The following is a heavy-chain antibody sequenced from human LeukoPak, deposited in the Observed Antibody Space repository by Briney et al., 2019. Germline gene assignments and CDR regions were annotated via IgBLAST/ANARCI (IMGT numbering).Heavy chain of an antibody. CDR2: IYHSGST. Sequence: MTSETLSLTCTVSGYSISRGYSWGWIRQPPGKGLEWIGNIYHSGSTNYSPSLKSRVTISVDTSKNQFSLKLSSGTAAGTAVYYCARHTPAIVGATSFDYWGQGTLVTVSS. V-gene: IGHV4-38-2*02. CDR3: ARHTPAIVGATSFDY. CDR1: GYSISRGYS. J-gene: IGHJ4*02. D-gene: IGHD1-26*01.